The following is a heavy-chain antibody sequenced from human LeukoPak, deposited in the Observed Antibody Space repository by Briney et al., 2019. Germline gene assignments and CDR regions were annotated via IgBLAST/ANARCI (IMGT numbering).Heavy chain of an antibody. CDR2: TYYRVTS. V-gene: IGHV4-59*01. Sequence: PSETLSRTCTGSGVSINTNYWSWLRQRPGKGLEWIGYTYYRVTSNYNPSLKSRATMSVDMSTSQISQKLSSVTAADTAVYYCARAVGGDGSGSLWGPGTLVTVSS. J-gene: IGHJ4*02. CDR1: GVSINTNY. CDR3: ARAVGGDGSGSL. D-gene: IGHD3-10*01.